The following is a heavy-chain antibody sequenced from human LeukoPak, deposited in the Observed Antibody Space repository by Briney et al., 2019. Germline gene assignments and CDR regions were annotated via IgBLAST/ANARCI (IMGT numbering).Heavy chain of an antibody. Sequence: EASVKVSCKASGYTFTSYGISWVRQAPGQGLEWMGWISAYNGNTNYAQKLQGRVTMTTDTSTSTAYMELRSLRSDDTAVYYCARSESQGSYSRVVVNYFDYWGQGTLVTVSS. CDR2: ISAYNGNT. CDR3: ARSESQGSYSRVVVNYFDY. CDR1: GYTFTSYG. V-gene: IGHV1-18*01. J-gene: IGHJ4*02. D-gene: IGHD3-10*01.